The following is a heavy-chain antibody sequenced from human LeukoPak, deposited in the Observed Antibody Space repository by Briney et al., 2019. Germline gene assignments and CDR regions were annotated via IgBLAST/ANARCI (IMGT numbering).Heavy chain of an antibody. V-gene: IGHV3-21*01. CDR1: GFTFSSYS. CDR3: PKDSHYDTDAFDI. CDR2: ISSSSSYI. J-gene: IGHJ3*02. Sequence: GGSLRLSCAASGFTFSSYSMNWVRQAPGKWLVWFSSISSSSSYIYYADSVKGRFTISRDNAKNSLYLQMNSLRAGDTAGYYCPKDSHYDTDAFDICGQGTMVTVSS. D-gene: IGHD3-9*01.